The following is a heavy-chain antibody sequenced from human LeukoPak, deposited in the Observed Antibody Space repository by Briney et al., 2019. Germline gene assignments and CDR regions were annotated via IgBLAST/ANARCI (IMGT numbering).Heavy chain of an antibody. Sequence: SETLSLTCTVSGGSISSYYWSWIRQPAGKGLEWIGRIYTSGSTNYNPSLKSRVTMSVDTSKNQFSLKLSSVTAADTAVYYCARDQDIVATFGGWFDPWGQGTLVTVSS. CDR3: ARDQDIVATFGGWFDP. V-gene: IGHV4-4*07. CDR1: GGSISSYY. CDR2: IYTSGST. D-gene: IGHD5-12*01. J-gene: IGHJ5*02.